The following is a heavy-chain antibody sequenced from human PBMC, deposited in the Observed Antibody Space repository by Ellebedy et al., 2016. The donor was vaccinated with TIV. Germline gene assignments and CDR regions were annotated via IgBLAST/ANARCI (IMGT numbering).Heavy chain of an antibody. V-gene: IGHV4-39*07. J-gene: IGHJ4*02. Sequence: SETLSLXXTVSGGSISSGGYYWSWIRQPPGKGLEWIGEINHSGSTNYNPSLKSRVTISVDTSKNQFSLKLSSVTAADTAVYYCARGKGYYDSSGYYYFDYWGQGTLVTVSS. D-gene: IGHD3-22*01. CDR2: INHSGST. CDR1: GGSISSGGYY. CDR3: ARGKGYYDSSGYYYFDY.